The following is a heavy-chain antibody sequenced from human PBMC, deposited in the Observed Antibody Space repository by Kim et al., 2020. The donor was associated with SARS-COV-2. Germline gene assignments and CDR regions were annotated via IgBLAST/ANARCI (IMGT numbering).Heavy chain of an antibody. Sequence: GGSLRLSCAASGFTFNTYSINWVRQGPGKGLEWVSYISGSSSTIYYADSVKGRFTISRDNAKNSLYLQMNSLRAEDTAVYCCARRIAAANAFDYWGQGALVTVSS. J-gene: IGHJ4*02. CDR2: ISGSSSTI. D-gene: IGHD6-13*01. V-gene: IGHV3-48*04. CDR3: ARRIAAANAFDY. CDR1: GFTFNTYS.